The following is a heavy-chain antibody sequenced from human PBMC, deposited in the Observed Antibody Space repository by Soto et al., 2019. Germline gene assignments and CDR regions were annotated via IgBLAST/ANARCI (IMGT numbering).Heavy chain of an antibody. CDR3: VKGGITMVRGVLFAY. CDR2: LSSNGIGT. J-gene: IGHJ4*02. V-gene: IGHV3-64D*06. Sequence: AGGSLRLSCSGSGFTVSSFGMHWVRQAPGKGLEHVSTLSSNGIGTYYADSVKGRFTFSRDTSKNTLYLQMSSLRTEDTAVYYCVKGGITMVRGVLFAYWGQGTPVTVSS. D-gene: IGHD3-10*01. CDR1: GFTVSSFG.